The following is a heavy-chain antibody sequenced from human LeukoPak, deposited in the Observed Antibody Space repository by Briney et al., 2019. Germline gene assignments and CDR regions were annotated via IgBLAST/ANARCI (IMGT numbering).Heavy chain of an antibody. CDR1: GFTFSGSA. CDR3: TRSTHPVPAAISSYYYMDV. CDR2: IRSIANSYAT. J-gene: IGHJ6*03. V-gene: IGHV3-73*01. D-gene: IGHD2-2*02. Sequence: PGGSLRLSCAASGFTFSGSAMHWVRQASGKGLEWVGRIRSIANSYATAYAASVKGRFTISRDDSKNTAYLQMNSLKTEDTAVYYCTRSTHPVPAAISSYYYMDVWGKGTTVTVSS.